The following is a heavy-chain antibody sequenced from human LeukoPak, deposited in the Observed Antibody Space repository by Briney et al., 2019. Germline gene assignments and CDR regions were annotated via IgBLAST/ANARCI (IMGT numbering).Heavy chain of an antibody. V-gene: IGHV5-51*01. Sequence: GESLKISCQVSGYIFTNYWIGWVRQMPGKGLESMGIIYPADSDTTYSPSFQGQVAISADKSINTVYLQWSSLKASDTAMYYCARQSRDGSKTRGYFFDYWGQGTLVTVSS. D-gene: IGHD3-10*01. CDR3: ARQSRDGSKTRGYFFDY. CDR1: GYIFTNYW. J-gene: IGHJ4*02. CDR2: IYPADSDT.